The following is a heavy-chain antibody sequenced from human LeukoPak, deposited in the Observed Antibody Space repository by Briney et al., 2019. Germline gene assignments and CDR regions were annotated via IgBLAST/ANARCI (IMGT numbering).Heavy chain of an antibody. D-gene: IGHD3-22*01. CDR2: ISGRDVNT. V-gene: IGHV3-23*01. J-gene: IGHJ4*02. CDR1: GFTFRSYG. Sequence: GGSLRLSCAASGFTFRSYGMSWVRQAPGKGLGWVSVISGRDVNTYYADSVKGRFTISRDNSKNTLYLQMNSLRAEDTAVYFCAKRGVVIRVILVGFHKEANYFDSWGQGALVTVSS. CDR3: AKRGVVIRVILVGFHKEANYFDS.